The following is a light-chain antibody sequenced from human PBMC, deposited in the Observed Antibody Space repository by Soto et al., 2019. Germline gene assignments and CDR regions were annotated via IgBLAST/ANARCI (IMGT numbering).Light chain of an antibody. CDR3: HQYYGTPLT. J-gene: IGKJ4*01. V-gene: IGKV4-1*01. Sequence: DIVMTQSPDSLAASLGERATINCKSSQSILYRSNNKNYLAWYQQKPGQPPKLLIYWASTRESGVPDRFSGSGSGTDFTLTISSLQAEDVAVYFCHQYYGTPLTFGGGTKVEIK. CDR1: QSILYRSNNKNY. CDR2: WAS.